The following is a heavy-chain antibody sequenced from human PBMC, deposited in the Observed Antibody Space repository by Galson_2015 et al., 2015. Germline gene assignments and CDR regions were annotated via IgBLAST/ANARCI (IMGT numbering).Heavy chain of an antibody. CDR3: AKSFVPYPSYAFDY. Sequence: SLRLSCAASGFTFSSYAMSWVRQAPGKGLEWVSAISGNGGSTYYADSVKGRFTISRDNSKNTLYLQMNSLRAEDTAVYYCAKSFVPYPSYAFDYWGQGTLVTVSS. CDR2: ISGNGGST. D-gene: IGHD2-2*01. V-gene: IGHV3-23*01. J-gene: IGHJ4*02. CDR1: GFTFSSYA.